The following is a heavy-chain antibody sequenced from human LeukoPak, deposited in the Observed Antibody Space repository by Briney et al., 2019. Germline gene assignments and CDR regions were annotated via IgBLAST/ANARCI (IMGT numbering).Heavy chain of an antibody. D-gene: IGHD3-10*01. CDR1: GFTFSNYW. Sequence: PGGSLRLSCAASGFTFSNYWMNWVRQAPGKGLEWVAHIKQDGSEKYYVDSVKGRFTISRDNAKNSPYLQMNSLRAEDTAVYYCARDLPITMVRGVKQGWFDPWGQGTLVTVSS. CDR3: ARDLPITMVRGVKQGWFDP. V-gene: IGHV3-7*03. CDR2: IKQDGSEK. J-gene: IGHJ5*02.